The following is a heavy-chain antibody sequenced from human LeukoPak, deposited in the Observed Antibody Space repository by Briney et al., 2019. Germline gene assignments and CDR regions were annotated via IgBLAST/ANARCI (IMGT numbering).Heavy chain of an antibody. D-gene: IGHD2-2*01. V-gene: IGHV1-2*06. CDR2: VNPNSGDT. CDR3: ARDYCSSTSCLFDY. Sequence: ASVKVSCKASGYTFTGYHMHWVRQAPGQGLEWMGRVNPNSGDTNYAQKFQGRVTMTRDTSISTAYVELSRLRSDDTAVYYCARDYCSSTSCLFDYWGQGTLVTVSS. J-gene: IGHJ4*02. CDR1: GYTFTGYH.